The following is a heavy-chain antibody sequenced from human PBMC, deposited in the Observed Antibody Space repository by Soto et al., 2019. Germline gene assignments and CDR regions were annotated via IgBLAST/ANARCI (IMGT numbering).Heavy chain of an antibody. CDR1: GYTFTSYG. CDR3: ARDGWLAVADTYYYYGMDV. V-gene: IGHV1-18*01. Sequence: GASVKVSCKASGYTFTSYGISWVRQAPGQGLEWMGWISAYNGNTNYAQKPQGRVTMTTDTSTSTAYMELRSLRSDDTAVYYCARDGWLAVADTYYYYGMDVWGQGTTVTVSS. CDR2: ISAYNGNT. J-gene: IGHJ6*02. D-gene: IGHD6-19*01.